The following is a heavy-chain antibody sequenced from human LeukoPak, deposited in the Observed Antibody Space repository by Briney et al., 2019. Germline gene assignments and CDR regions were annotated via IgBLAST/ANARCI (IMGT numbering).Heavy chain of an antibody. J-gene: IGHJ4*02. CDR2: IWYDGSKK. D-gene: IGHD1-26*01. V-gene: IGHV3-33*01. CDR3: ARLNGSYLDY. CDR1: GFIFSRYG. Sequence: PGGSLRLSYAASGFIFSRYGMHWVRQAPGKGLEWVALIWYDGSKKYYADSVKGRFTISRDNSENTLYLQMTSLRAEDTAVFYCARLNGSYLDYWGQGTLVTVSS.